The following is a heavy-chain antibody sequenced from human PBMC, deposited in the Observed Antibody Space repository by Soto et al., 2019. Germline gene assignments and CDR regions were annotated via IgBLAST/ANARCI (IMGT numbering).Heavy chain of an antibody. CDR1: GFTFNSYA. CDR3: AKDRHYGSGTYSDSHLDY. Sequence: EVQLLESGGGLVQPGGSLRLSCGGSGFTFNSYAMTWVRQAPGKGLEWVSAISGSGGTTYYANSVKGRFTISRDQSKDTLYLQMNSLTAEDTAIYYCAKDRHYGSGTYSDSHLDYWGQGTLVTVSA. V-gene: IGHV3-23*01. CDR2: ISGSGGTT. J-gene: IGHJ4*02. D-gene: IGHD3-10*01.